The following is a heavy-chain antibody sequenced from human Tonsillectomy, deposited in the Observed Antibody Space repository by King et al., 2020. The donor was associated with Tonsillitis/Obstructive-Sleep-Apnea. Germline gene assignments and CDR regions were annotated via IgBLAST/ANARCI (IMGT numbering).Heavy chain of an antibody. CDR2: ISAYNGNT. V-gene: IGHV1-18*01. CDR3: ARVDYDSRGYYSGFDF. CDR1: GYTFTSYG. J-gene: IGHJ4*02. Sequence: QLVQSGTEVKKPGASVKVSCEASGYTFTSYGIGWVRQAPGQGLEWMGWISAYNGNTNYAQKFQGRVTMTTDTSTSTAYMELRSLRSDDTAVYYCARVDYDSRGYYSGFDFWGQGTLVTVSS. D-gene: IGHD3-22*01.